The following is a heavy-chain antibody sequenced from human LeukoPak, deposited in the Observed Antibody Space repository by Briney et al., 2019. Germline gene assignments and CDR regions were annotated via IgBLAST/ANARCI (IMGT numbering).Heavy chain of an antibody. CDR1: GYTLTELS. D-gene: IGHD3-22*01. Sequence: ASVKVSCKVSGYTLTELSMHWVRQAPGKGLEWMGGFDPEDGETIYAQKFQGRVTMTEDTSTDTAYMELSSLRSDDTAVYYCARAEYYYDSSGYYYRYFDLWGRGTLVTVSS. CDR2: FDPEDGET. V-gene: IGHV1-24*01. CDR3: ARAEYYYDSSGYYYRYFDL. J-gene: IGHJ2*01.